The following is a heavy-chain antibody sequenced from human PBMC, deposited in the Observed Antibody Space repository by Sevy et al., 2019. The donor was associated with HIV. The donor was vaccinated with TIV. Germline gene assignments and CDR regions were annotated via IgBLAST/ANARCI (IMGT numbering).Heavy chain of an antibody. CDR3: AKGGSGGIDHYGMDV. D-gene: IGHD6-25*01. V-gene: IGHV3-30*02. J-gene: IGHJ6*02. CDR1: GFRFNNFG. CDR2: IRYDGINK. Sequence: GGSLRLSCAASGFRFNNFGMYWVRQAPGKGPEGVAFIRYDGINKYYVDSVKGRSTISRDNSKDTLYLEMKSLRLEDTAIYYCAKGGSGGIDHYGMDVWGQGTTVTVSS.